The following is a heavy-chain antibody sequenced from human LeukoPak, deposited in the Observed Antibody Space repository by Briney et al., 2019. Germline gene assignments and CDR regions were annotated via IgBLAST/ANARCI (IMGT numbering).Heavy chain of an antibody. CDR2: IYYSGST. J-gene: IGHJ3*02. CDR3: TRLSERGSRDGFDI. D-gene: IGHD3-10*01. V-gene: IGHV4-39*01. CDR1: GGSISSSSYY. Sequence: PSETLSLTCTVSGGSISSSSYYWGWIRQPPGKGLEWIGSIYYSGSTYYNPSLKSRVTISVDTSKNQFSLQLTSVTPDDTAVYYCTRLSERGSRDGFDIWGQGTMITVSS.